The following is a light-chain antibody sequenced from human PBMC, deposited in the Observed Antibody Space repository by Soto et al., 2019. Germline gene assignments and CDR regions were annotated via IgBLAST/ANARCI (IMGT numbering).Light chain of an antibody. CDR2: AAS. Sequence: DIQMTQASSSLSATVGDRVTITCRASQNSGRELNRYQHEQGKATKLLVSAASKLQSGVPSRVSGSGSGTDFTLTISSLQPEVVATYFCKQNYNTVFTFGLRTRLKIK. CDR1: QNSGRE. V-gene: IGKV1-39*01. J-gene: IGKJ5*01. CDR3: KQNYNTVFT.